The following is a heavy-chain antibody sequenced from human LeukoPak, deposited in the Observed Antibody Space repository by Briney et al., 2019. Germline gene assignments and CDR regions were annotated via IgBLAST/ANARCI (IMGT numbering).Heavy chain of an antibody. CDR3: ARVLSRTAYYDFWSGYDYFDY. Sequence: ASVKVSCKASGYTFTSYGISWVRQAPGQGLEWMGWISAYNRNTNYAQKLQGRVTMTTDTSTSTAYMELRSLRSDDTAVYYCARVLSRTAYYDFWSGYDYFDYWGQGTLVTVSS. D-gene: IGHD3-3*01. CDR2: ISAYNRNT. J-gene: IGHJ4*02. CDR1: GYTFTSYG. V-gene: IGHV1-18*01.